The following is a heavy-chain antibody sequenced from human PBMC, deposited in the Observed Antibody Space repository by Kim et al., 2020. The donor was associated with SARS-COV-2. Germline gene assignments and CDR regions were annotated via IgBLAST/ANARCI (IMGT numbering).Heavy chain of an antibody. D-gene: IGHD3-10*01. Sequence: GESLKISCQGSGYSFTSHWNAWVRQMAGKGLESLGIIYPRDSDTRYNPPFEGQVTISADKSITTPYLQWAGLKASDTAMYYCARTSYGGAFVIWGQGTMVTVSS. CDR1: GYSFTSHW. V-gene: IGHV5-51*01. CDR2: IYPRDSDT. CDR3: ARTSYGGAFVI. J-gene: IGHJ3*02.